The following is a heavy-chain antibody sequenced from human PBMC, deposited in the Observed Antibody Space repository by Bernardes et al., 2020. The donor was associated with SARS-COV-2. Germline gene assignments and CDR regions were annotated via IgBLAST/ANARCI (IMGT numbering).Heavy chain of an antibody. CDR3: ARQDYRSHYGMDV. V-gene: IGHV4-59*08. Sequence: SETLSLTCTVSGGSISSYYWSWIRQPPGKGLEWIGYIYYSGSTNYNPSLKSRVTISVDTSKNQFSLKLSSVTAADTAVFYCARQDYRSHYGMDVWGQGTTVTVSS. D-gene: IGHD4-4*01. CDR1: GGSISSYY. CDR2: IYYSGST. J-gene: IGHJ6*02.